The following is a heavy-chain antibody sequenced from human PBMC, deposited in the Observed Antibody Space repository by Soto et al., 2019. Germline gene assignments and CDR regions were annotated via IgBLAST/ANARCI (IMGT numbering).Heavy chain of an antibody. V-gene: IGHV4-39*01. CDR1: GGSISSSSYY. J-gene: IGHJ4*02. D-gene: IGHD3-22*01. CDR2: IYYSGST. Sequence: SETLSLTCTVSGGSISSSSYYWGWIRQPPGKGLEWIGSIYYSGSTYYNPSLKSRVTISVDTSKNQFSLKLSSVTAADTAVYYCARLKPTYYYDSSGYYFDYWGQGTLVTVSS. CDR3: ARLKPTYYYDSSGYYFDY.